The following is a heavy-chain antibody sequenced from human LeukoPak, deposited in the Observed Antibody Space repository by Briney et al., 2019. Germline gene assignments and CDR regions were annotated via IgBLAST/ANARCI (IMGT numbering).Heavy chain of an antibody. CDR1: GGTFSSYA. Sequence: SVEVSCKASGGTFSSYAISWVRQAPGQGLEWRGRIIPILGIANYAQKFQGRVTMTRNTSISTAYMELSSLRSEDTAVYYCARGFRLRFLEWLPYYYYYYMDVWGKGTTVTVSS. CDR2: IIPILGIA. CDR3: ARGFRLRFLEWLPYYYYYYMDV. J-gene: IGHJ6*03. V-gene: IGHV1-69*04. D-gene: IGHD3-3*01.